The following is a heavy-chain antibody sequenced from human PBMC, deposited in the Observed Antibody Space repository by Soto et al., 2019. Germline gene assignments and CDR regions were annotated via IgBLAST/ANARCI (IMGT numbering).Heavy chain of an antibody. CDR1: GFTFSDSA. D-gene: IGHD2-2*01. CDR3: TSRRDWTAAYDFDY. J-gene: IGHJ4*02. Sequence: PGGSLRLSCAASGFTFSDSAMHWVRQASGKGLEWVGRIRNKGNNYATAYTASVKGRFTISRDDSKNTVYLQMNSLKIDDTAVYYCTSRRDWTAAYDFDYWGQGTLVTVSS. CDR2: IRNKGNNYAT. V-gene: IGHV3-73*01.